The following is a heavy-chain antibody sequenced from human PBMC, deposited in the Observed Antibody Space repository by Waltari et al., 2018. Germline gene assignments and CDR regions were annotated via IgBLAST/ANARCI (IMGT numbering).Heavy chain of an antibody. CDR1: GYTFTSYA. J-gene: IGHJ3*02. CDR2: SNAGNGNT. D-gene: IGHD3-22*01. CDR3: AREGDSSGYQGAFDI. Sequence: QVQLVQSGAEVKKPGASVKVSCKASGYTFTSYAMHWVRQDPGQRLEWMGWSNAGNGNTKYSQEFQGRVTITRDTSASTAYMELSSLRSEDMAVYYCAREGDSSGYQGAFDIWGQGTMVTVSS. V-gene: IGHV1-3*02.